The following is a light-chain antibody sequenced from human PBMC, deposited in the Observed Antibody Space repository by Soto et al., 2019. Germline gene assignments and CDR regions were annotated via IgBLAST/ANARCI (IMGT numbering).Light chain of an antibody. CDR3: AAWDDSLSGYV. Sequence: QSVLTQPPSASGTPGQRVTTSCSGSSFNIGTNLVYWYQQLPGTAPKVLIYRNNQRPSGVPDRFSGAKSGTSASLAISGLRSEDEADYYCAAWDDSLSGYVFGTGTKVTVL. V-gene: IGLV1-47*01. J-gene: IGLJ1*01. CDR1: SFNIGTNL. CDR2: RNN.